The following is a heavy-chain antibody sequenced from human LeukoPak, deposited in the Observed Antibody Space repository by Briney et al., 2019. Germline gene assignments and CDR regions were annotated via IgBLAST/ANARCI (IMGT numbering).Heavy chain of an antibody. CDR1: GASIRSYY. J-gene: IGHJ4*02. D-gene: IGHD3-22*01. CDR3: ARGADSSGYYSIFYFDY. CDR2: MYYSGST. Sequence: SETLSLTCTVSGASIRSYYWSWLRQPPGKGLEWVGYMYYSGSTNYNPSLKSRVTISVDTSKNQFSLKLSSVTAADTAVYYCARGADSSGYYSIFYFDYWGQGTLVTVSS. V-gene: IGHV4-59*01.